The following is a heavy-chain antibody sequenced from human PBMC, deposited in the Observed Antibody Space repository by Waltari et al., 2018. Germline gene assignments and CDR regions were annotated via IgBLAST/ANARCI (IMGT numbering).Heavy chain of an antibody. D-gene: IGHD3-10*01. V-gene: IGHV4-38-2*02. Sequence: QVQLQESGPGLVKPSETLSLTCAVSNFYISNGYSWGWIRQPPGKGLEWIGSMYYRGTTYYNPSLKGRVTISVDTSKNNLFLNLNSVTAADTAVYYCARDVEGDGVLYGSPRRFDYWGQGILVTVSS. CDR1: NFYISNGYS. J-gene: IGHJ4*02. CDR3: ARDVEGDGVLYGSPRRFDY. CDR2: MYYRGTT.